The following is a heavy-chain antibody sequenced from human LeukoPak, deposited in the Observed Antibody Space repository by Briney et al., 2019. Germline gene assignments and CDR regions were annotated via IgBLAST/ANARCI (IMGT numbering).Heavy chain of an antibody. CDR3: ARDKYYYDSSGYYY. V-gene: IGHV1-69*04. CDR1: GGTFSSYA. D-gene: IGHD3-22*01. J-gene: IGHJ4*02. CDR2: IIPILGIA. Sequence: SVKVSCKASGGTFSSYAISWVRQAPGQGLEWMGRIIPILGIANYAQKFQGRVTITADKSTSTAYMELSSLRSEDTAVYYCARDKYYYDSSGYYYWGQGTLVTISS.